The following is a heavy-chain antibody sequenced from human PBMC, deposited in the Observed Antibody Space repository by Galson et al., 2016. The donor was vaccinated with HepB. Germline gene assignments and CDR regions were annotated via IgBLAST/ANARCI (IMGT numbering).Heavy chain of an antibody. CDR1: GGTFSSYA. V-gene: IGHV1-69*13. CDR3: ASSISHCSITSCYPGGLFDY. Sequence: SVKVSCKASGGTFSSYAITWVRQAPGQGLEWMGGIIPIFGTTNYAQKFQGRVTITADESTSTAYMELSSLRSEDTAVYFCASSISHCSITSCYPGGLFDYWGQGTLVTVSS. J-gene: IGHJ4*02. D-gene: IGHD2-2*01. CDR2: IIPIFGTT.